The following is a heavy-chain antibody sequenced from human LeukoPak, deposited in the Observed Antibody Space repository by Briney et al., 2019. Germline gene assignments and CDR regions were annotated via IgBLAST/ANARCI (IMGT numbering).Heavy chain of an antibody. CDR3: AREGEYCSGGSCYFDY. J-gene: IGHJ4*02. Sequence: ASVKVSCKASGGTFSSYAISWERQAPGQGLEWMGGIIPIFGTANYAQKFQGRVTITTDESTSTAYMELSSLRSEDTAVYYCAREGEYCSGGSCYFDYWGQGTLVTVSS. D-gene: IGHD2-15*01. V-gene: IGHV1-69*05. CDR1: GGTFSSYA. CDR2: IIPIFGTA.